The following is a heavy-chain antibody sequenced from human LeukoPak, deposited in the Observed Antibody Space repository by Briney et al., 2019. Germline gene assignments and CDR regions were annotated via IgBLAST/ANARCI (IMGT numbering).Heavy chain of an antibody. CDR3: AREIGDYDFWSGTRGNGMDV. V-gene: IGHV3-30-3*01. CDR1: GFTFSSYA. Sequence: GGSLRLSCAASGFTFSSYAMHWVRQAPGKGLEWVAVISYVETSKYYADSVKGRFTISRDNSKNMVYLQMNSLRAEDTAVYYCAREIGDYDFWSGTRGNGMDVWGQGTTVTVSS. CDR2: ISYVETSK. D-gene: IGHD3-3*01. J-gene: IGHJ6*02.